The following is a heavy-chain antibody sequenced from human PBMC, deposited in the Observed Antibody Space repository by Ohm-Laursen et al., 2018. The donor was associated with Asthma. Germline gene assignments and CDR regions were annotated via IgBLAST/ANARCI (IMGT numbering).Heavy chain of an antibody. Sequence: SLRLSCAASGFTFSSYAMSWVRQAPGKGPEWVSSISATSGSIYYADSVKGRFTISRDNSKNTLDLQMNSLGAEGTAVYYCAKDGGFNYGYGFHYWGQGTLVTVSS. CDR3: AKDGGFNYGYGFHY. CDR1: GFTFSSYA. CDR2: ISATSGSI. J-gene: IGHJ4*02. V-gene: IGHV3-23*01. D-gene: IGHD5-18*01.